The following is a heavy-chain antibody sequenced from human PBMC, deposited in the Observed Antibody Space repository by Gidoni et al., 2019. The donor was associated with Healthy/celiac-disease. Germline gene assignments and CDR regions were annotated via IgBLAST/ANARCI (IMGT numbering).Heavy chain of an antibody. D-gene: IGHD3-3*01. CDR2: TRNKANSYTT. V-gene: IGHV3-72*01. Sequence: EVQLVESGGGLVQPGGSLRLSCAASGFTFSDHYMDWVRQAPGKGLEWVGRTRNKANSYTTEYAASVKGRFTISRDDSKNSLYLQINSLKTEDTAVYYCATRYDFWSGYYFQHWGQGTLVTVSS. J-gene: IGHJ1*01. CDR1: GFTFSDHY. CDR3: ATRYDFWSGYYFQH.